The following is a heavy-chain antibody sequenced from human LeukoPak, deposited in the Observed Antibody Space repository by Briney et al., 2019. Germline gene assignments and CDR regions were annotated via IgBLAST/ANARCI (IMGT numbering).Heavy chain of an antibody. Sequence: GGSLRLSCAASGFTFTNAWMTWVRQAPGKGLEWVGRIKSKGDGETTDYASFVKGRFSMSRDDSRATMYLQMYSLEAEGTAVYYCTTDLGATMIRGVIVSWGQGALVTVS. D-gene: IGHD3-10*01. CDR3: TTDLGATMIRGVIVS. CDR1: GFTFTNAW. J-gene: IGHJ4*02. CDR2: IKSKGDGETT. V-gene: IGHV3-15*05.